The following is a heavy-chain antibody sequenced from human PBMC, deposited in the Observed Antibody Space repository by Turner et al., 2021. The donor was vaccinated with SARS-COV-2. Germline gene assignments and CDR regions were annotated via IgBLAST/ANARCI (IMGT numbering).Heavy chain of an antibody. D-gene: IGHD5-18*01. V-gene: IGHV3-30*18. Sequence: QVQLVASGGGVVQPGRLLRLSCAASGFTFSSYGMHWVRQAPGKGLEWVAVISYDGSNKYYADSVKGLFTISRNNSKTTLYLQMNSLRAEDTAVYYCAKVASQHFDYWGQGTLVTVSS. CDR1: GFTFSSYG. J-gene: IGHJ4*02. CDR2: ISYDGSNK. CDR3: AKVASQHFDY.